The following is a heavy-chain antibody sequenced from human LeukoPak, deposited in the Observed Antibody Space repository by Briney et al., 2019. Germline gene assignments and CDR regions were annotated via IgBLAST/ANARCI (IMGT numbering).Heavy chain of an antibody. V-gene: IGHV3-21*01. CDR3: AREADDIVVVPAAMDYYYYGMDV. CDR1: GFTFSGYS. D-gene: IGHD2-2*01. Sequence: PGGSLRLSCAASGFTFSGYSMNWVRQAPGKGLEGVSSISSSSSYIYYADSVKGRFTISRDNAKHSLYLQMNSLSAEDTAVYYCAREADDIVVVPAAMDYYYYGMDVWGQGTTVTVSS. J-gene: IGHJ6*02. CDR2: ISSSSSYI.